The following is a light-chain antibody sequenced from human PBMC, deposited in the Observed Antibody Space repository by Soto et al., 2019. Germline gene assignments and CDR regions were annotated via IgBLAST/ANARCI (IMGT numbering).Light chain of an antibody. CDR2: EVS. Sequence: QSALTQPASVSGSPGQTITISCTGTSSDVGAYNYVSWYQQHPGKAPKLMIYEVSNRPSGVSDRFSGSKSGNTASLTISGLQAADEADYYCSSKRTTASLVFGTGTKVIVL. CDR1: SSDVGAYNY. J-gene: IGLJ1*01. CDR3: SSKRTTASLV. V-gene: IGLV2-14*01.